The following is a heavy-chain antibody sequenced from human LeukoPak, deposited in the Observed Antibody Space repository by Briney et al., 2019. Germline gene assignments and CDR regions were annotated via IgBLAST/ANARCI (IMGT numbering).Heavy chain of an antibody. V-gene: IGHV3-23*01. CDR2: ISGSGGST. Sequence: GGSLRLSCAASGFTFSRDWMHWVRQAPGKGLEWVSAISGSGGSTYYADSVKGRFTISRDNSKNTLYLQMNSLRAEDTAVYYCARSPRVVATIFSFGGQGTLVTVSS. J-gene: IGHJ4*02. CDR3: ARSPRVVATIFSF. D-gene: IGHD5-12*01. CDR1: GFTFSRDW.